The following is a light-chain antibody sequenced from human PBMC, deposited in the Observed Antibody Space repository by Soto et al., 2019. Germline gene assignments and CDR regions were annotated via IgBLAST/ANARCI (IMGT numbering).Light chain of an antibody. CDR3: MQALQAPGT. Sequence: DVVMTQSPLSLPVTPGEPASISCRSSQSLLFINGYNYLDWYLQKPGQSPQLLIYLGSNRASGVPDRFSGSGSGRDVTLKISRVEADDVGVYYCMQALQAPGTFGQGTKLEIK. J-gene: IGKJ2*02. CDR1: QSLLFINGYNY. V-gene: IGKV2-28*01. CDR2: LGS.